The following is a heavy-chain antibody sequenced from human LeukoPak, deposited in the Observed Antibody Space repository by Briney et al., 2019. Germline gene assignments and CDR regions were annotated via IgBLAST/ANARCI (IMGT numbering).Heavy chain of an antibody. CDR1: GFTFSSYA. J-gene: IGHJ4*02. D-gene: IGHD6-13*01. V-gene: IGHV3-23*01. CDR3: AKVHGWGQQQLVRPRNYFDY. CDR2: MSGRGCST. Sequence: PGGSLSLSCAASGFTFSSYAMRCVRHAPGEGVEWVSAMSGRGCSTFYAHSVKGRFTISRENSKNTLYLQMNSLRAEDTAVYYCAKVHGWGQQQLVRPRNYFDYWGQGTLVTVSS.